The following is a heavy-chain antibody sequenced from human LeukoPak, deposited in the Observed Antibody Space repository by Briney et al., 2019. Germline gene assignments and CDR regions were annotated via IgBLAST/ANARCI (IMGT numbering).Heavy chain of an antibody. D-gene: IGHD3-3*01. CDR3: ARVEALYYDFWSGSPSDAFDI. Sequence: SETLSLTCTVSGGSISSYYWSWIRQPPGKGLEWIGYIYDSGSTNYSPSLKSRVTISVDTSKNQFSLKLSSVTAADTAVYYCARVEALYYDFWSGSPSDAFDIWGQGTMVTVSS. CDR1: GGSISSYY. CDR2: IYDSGST. J-gene: IGHJ3*02. V-gene: IGHV4-59*01.